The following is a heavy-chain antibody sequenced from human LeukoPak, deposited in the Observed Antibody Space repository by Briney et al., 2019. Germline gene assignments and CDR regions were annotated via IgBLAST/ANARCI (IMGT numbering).Heavy chain of an antibody. Sequence: ASVKVSCKASGYTFTSYGISWVRQATGQGLEWMGWMNPNSGNTGYAQKFQGRVTMTRNTSISTAYMELSSLRSEDTAVYYCARALGAAAAKRGYFQHWGQGTLVTVSS. J-gene: IGHJ1*01. V-gene: IGHV1-8*02. CDR3: ARALGAAAAKRGYFQH. CDR1: GYTFTSYG. D-gene: IGHD6-13*01. CDR2: MNPNSGNT.